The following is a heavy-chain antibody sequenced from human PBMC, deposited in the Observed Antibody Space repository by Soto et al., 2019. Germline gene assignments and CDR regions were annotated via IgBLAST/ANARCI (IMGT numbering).Heavy chain of an antibody. CDR1: GGSFNRHT. CDR3: ARGWGYDSTDYYYAY. V-gene: IGHV1-69*01. CDR2: IIPIFGTA. J-gene: IGHJ4*02. Sequence: QVQLVQSGAEVRKPGSSVRVSCKASGGSFNRHTISWVRQAPGQGLEWMGGIIPIFGTANHDQKFQGRVTIIADESTSTVYMELSSLRSDDTAIYYCARGWGYDSTDYYYAYWGQGTLVIVCS. D-gene: IGHD3-22*01.